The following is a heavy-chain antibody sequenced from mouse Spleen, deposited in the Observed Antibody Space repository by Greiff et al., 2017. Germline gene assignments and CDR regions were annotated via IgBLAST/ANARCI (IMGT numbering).Heavy chain of an antibody. J-gene: IGHJ2*01. D-gene: IGHD4-1*01. V-gene: IGHV14-4*01. CDR1: GFNIKDDY. CDR2: IDPENGDT. CDR3: TTLTGWDY. Sequence: EVQLQQSGAELVRPGASVKLSCTASGFNIKDDYMHWVKQRPEQGLEWIGWIDPENGDTEYASKFQGKATITADTSSNTAYLQLSSLTSEDTAVYYCTTLTGWDYWGQGTTLTVSS.